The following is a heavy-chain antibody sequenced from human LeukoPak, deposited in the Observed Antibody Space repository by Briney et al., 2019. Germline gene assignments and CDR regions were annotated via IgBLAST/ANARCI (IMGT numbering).Heavy chain of an antibody. CDR3: ARGIAAGYYYYGMDV. J-gene: IGHJ6*02. CDR2: INPSGGST. V-gene: IGHV1-46*01. CDR1: GYTFTGYY. Sequence: ASVKVSCKASGYTFTGYYMHWVRQAPGQGLEWMGIINPSGGSTSYAQKFQGRVTMTRDTSTSTVYMELSSLRSEDTAVYYCARGIAAGYYYYGMDVWGQGTTVTVSS. D-gene: IGHD6-13*01.